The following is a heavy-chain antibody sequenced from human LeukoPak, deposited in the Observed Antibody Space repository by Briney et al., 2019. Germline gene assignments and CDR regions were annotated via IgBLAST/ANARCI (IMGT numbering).Heavy chain of an antibody. CDR3: ATLPVCSSTSCYTDDY. D-gene: IGHD2-2*02. V-gene: IGHV1-24*01. Sequence: ASVKVSCNVSGYTLTELSMHWVRQAPGKGLEWMGGFDPEDGETIYAQKFQGRVTMTEDTSTDTAYMELSSLRSEDTAVYYCATLPVCSSTSCYTDDYWGQGTLVTVSS. J-gene: IGHJ4*02. CDR2: FDPEDGET. CDR1: GYTLTELS.